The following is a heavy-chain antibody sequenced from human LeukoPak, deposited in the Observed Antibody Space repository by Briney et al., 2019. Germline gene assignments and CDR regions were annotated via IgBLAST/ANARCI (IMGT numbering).Heavy chain of an antibody. CDR2: IYYSGST. V-gene: IGHV4-39*01. Sequence: SETLSLTCTVSGGSISSTSYYWAWIRQPPGKGLERIGTIYYSGSTYYNPSLKSRLTISVDTSKNQFSLMLNSVTAADTAVYYCARSLGVPAAPDYWGQGTLVTVSS. D-gene: IGHD2-2*01. CDR3: ARSLGVPAAPDY. J-gene: IGHJ4*02. CDR1: GGSISSTSYY.